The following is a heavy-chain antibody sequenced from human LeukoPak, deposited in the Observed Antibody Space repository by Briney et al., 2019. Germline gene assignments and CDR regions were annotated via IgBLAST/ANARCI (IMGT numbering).Heavy chain of an antibody. CDR3: AKGRDYYDNGTFDY. D-gene: IGHD3-22*01. V-gene: IGHV3-23*01. Sequence: GGSLRLSCAASGFTFSSYAMSWVRQAPGKGLEWVSSITGTAGSTFYADSVKGRFTISRDNSKNALYLQMNSLRAEDTALYYCAKGRDYYDNGTFDYWGQGALVTVSS. CDR1: GFTFSSYA. J-gene: IGHJ4*02. CDR2: ITGTAGST.